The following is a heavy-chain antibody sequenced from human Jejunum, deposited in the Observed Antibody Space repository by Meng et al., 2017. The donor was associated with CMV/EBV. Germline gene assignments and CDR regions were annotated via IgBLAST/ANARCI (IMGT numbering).Heavy chain of an antibody. J-gene: IGHJ4*02. CDR1: RLLSYGYW. CDR2: INFDGKIT. CDR3: ARGFGD. Sequence: VYLVEPCGALVARGGSIRVPRAASRLLSYGYWMFWVRQGLGKGGVLVSHINFDGKITYYADSVKGRFTISTDKAKNTLYMQINALRVEETGLYYCARGFGDLGQGTLVTVSS. D-gene: IGHD6-25*01. V-gene: IGHV3-74*01.